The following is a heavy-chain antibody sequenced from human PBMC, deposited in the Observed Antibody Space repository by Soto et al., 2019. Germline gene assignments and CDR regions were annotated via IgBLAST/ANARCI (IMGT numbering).Heavy chain of an antibody. CDR3: ARDRTVTMVRGADWFDP. J-gene: IGHJ5*02. D-gene: IGHD3-10*01. Sequence: ASVKVSCKASGYTFTSYDINWVRQATGQGLEWMGWVNPNSGNTGYAQKFQGRVTMTRNTSISTAYMELSSLRSEDTAVYYCARDRTVTMVRGADWFDPWGQGTLVTVSS. CDR2: VNPNSGNT. CDR1: GYTFTSYD. V-gene: IGHV1-8*01.